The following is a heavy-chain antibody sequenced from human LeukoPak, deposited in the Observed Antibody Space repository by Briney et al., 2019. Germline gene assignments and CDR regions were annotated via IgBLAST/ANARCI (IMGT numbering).Heavy chain of an antibody. CDR3: ARAGAGVMTFDY. CDR2: FYHSGST. V-gene: IGHV4-59*12. J-gene: IGHJ4*02. CDR1: GGSISSSY. Sequence: SETLSLTCAVSGGSISSSYWNWIRQPPGKGLEWIGYFYHSGSTYYNPSLKSRVTISVDRSKNQFSLKLSSVTAADTAVYYCARAGAGVMTFDYWGQGTLSPSPQ. D-gene: IGHD3-16*01.